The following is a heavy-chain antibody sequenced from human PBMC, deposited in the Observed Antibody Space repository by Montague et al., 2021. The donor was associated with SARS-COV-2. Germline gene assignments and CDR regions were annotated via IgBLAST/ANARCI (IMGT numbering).Heavy chain of an antibody. CDR3: ARDKEMIF. D-gene: IGHD2-15*01. Sequence: TLSLTCAVSGGSISSGGYYWNWLRQHPEKGLEWIGYIYYSVSTNYNRSLRSRVTISEDTAKNRFSLKLTSVTAADTAVYYCARDKEMIFWGQGILVTVSS. J-gene: IGHJ4*02. CDR1: GGSISSGGYY. V-gene: IGHV4-31*11. CDR2: IYYSVST.